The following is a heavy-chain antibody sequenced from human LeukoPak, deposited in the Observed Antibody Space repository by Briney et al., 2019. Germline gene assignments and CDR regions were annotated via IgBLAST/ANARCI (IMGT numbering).Heavy chain of an antibody. CDR1: IDSFTNYY. D-gene: IGHD6-13*01. V-gene: IGHV4-34*01. CDR2: VNDSGGT. J-gene: IGHJ4*02. CDR3: ARGYSSSWYKGRDFDY. Sequence: SETLSLTCAVYIDSFTNYYWNWIRQTPGKGLEWIGEVNDSGGTNINPSLRSRVILSVDTSKNQFSLKLSSVTAADTAVYYCARGYSSSWYKGRDFDYWGQGTLVTVSS.